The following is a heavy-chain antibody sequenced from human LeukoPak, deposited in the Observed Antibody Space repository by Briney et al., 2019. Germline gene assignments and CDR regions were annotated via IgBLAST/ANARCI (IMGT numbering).Heavy chain of an antibody. CDR2: MNPNSGNT. D-gene: IGHD3-10*01. CDR3: ARDLSVRGVIPDY. V-gene: IGHV1-8*03. CDR1: GYTFTSYD. J-gene: IGHJ4*02. Sequence: GASVKVSCKASGYTFTSYDINWVRQATGQGLEWMGWMNPNSGNTGYAQKFQGRVTITRNTSISTAYMELSSLRSEDTAVYYCARDLSVRGVIPDYWGQGTLVTVSS.